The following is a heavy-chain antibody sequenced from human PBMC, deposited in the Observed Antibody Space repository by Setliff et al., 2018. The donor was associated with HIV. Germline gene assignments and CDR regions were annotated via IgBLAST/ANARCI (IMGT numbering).Heavy chain of an antibody. CDR2: ISGGGGST. CDR1: GFTFSYYA. D-gene: IGHD1-26*01. V-gene: IGHV3-23*01. J-gene: IGHJ6*03. CDR3: ARDQWVGATADYYYYMDV. Sequence: PGGSLRLSCAASGFTFSYYAMSWVRQAPGKGLEWVSAISGGGGSTYYADSVKGRFTISRDNAKNSLYLQMNTLRAEDTAVYYCARDQWVGATADYYYYMDVWGKGTTVTVSS.